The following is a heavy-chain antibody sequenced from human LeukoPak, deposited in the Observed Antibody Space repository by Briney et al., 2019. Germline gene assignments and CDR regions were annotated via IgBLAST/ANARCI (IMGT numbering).Heavy chain of an antibody. CDR1: GGSFSGYY. J-gene: IGHJ5*02. CDR3: ARGGRPYDYIWGSYRSPYNWFDP. V-gene: IGHV4-34*01. D-gene: IGHD3-16*02. Sequence: SETLSLTCAVYGGSFSGYYWSWIRQPPGTGLEWIGEIKHSGSTNYNPSLKSRVTISVDTSKNQFSLKLSSVTAADTAVYYCARGGRPYDYIWGSYRSPYNWFDPWGQGTLVTVSS. CDR2: IKHSGST.